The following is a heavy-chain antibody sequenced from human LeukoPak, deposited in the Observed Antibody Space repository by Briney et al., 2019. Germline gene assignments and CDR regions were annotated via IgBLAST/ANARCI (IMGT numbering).Heavy chain of an antibody. Sequence: ASVKVSCKASGYTFTSYHMHWVRQAPGQGLEWMGIINPSGGTTNYAQKFRGRVTMTRDMSTSTAYMELSSLRSEDTAVYYCARDNSVGDYAWWFDPWGQGTLVTVSS. CDR2: INPSGGTT. J-gene: IGHJ5*02. V-gene: IGHV1-46*01. CDR3: ARDNSVGDYAWWFDP. CDR1: GYTFTSYH. D-gene: IGHD1-26*01.